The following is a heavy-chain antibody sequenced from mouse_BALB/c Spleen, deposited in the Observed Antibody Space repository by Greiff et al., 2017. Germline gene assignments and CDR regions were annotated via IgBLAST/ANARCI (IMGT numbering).Heavy chain of an antibody. D-gene: IGHD1-1*01. J-gene: IGHJ2*01. Sequence: EVHLVESGGDLVKPGGSLKLSCAASGFTFSSYGMSWVRQTPDKRLEWVATISSGGSYTYYPDSVKGRFTISRDNAKNTLYLQMSSLKSEDTAMYYCARQSTTVVATPFDYWGQGTTLTVSS. CDR1: GFTFSSYG. V-gene: IGHV5-6*01. CDR3: ARQSTTVVATPFDY. CDR2: ISSGGSYT.